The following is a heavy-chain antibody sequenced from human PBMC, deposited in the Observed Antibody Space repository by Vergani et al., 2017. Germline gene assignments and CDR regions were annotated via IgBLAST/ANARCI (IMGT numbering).Heavy chain of an antibody. Sequence: QVQLVQSGAEVKKPGASVKVSCKASGYTFTGYYMHWVRQAPGQGLEWMGWINPNSGGTNYAQKFQGRVPMTRETSINTAYIELSRLGSDDTAVYYRVRASRGYSGYDDFDYWGQGTLVSVSS. J-gene: IGHJ4*02. V-gene: IGHV1-2*02. CDR2: INPNSGGT. CDR1: GYTFTGYY. D-gene: IGHD5-12*01. CDR3: VRASRGYSGYDDFDY.